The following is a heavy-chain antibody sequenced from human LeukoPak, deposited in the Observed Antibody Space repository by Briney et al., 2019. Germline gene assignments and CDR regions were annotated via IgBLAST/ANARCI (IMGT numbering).Heavy chain of an antibody. D-gene: IGHD6-13*01. CDR3: ARGFRFRYSSSDSDP. Sequence: SETLSLTCAVYGGSFSGYYWSWIRQPPGKGLEWIGEINHSGSTNYNPSLESRVTISVDTSKNQFSLKLSSVTAADTAVYYCARGFRFRYSSSDSDPWGQGTLVTVSS. CDR1: GGSFSGYY. J-gene: IGHJ5*02. CDR2: INHSGST. V-gene: IGHV4-34*01.